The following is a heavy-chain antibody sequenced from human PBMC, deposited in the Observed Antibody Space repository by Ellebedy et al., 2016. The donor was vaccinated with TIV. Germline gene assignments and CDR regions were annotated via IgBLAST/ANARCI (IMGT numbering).Heavy chain of an antibody. J-gene: IGHJ6*02. CDR3: AREFVEVATIDDFYYGMDV. CDR2: VYYSGST. V-gene: IGHV4-61*03. D-gene: IGHD5-24*01. CDR1: GGSVTSGGYY. Sequence: SETLSLTCTVSGGSVTSGGYYWSWIRQPPGKGLEWIGYVYYSGSTTYNPSLQSRVTISIDTSMNHFSLNLRSVIAADTAVYYCAREFVEVATIDDFYYGMDVWGQGTTVIVSS.